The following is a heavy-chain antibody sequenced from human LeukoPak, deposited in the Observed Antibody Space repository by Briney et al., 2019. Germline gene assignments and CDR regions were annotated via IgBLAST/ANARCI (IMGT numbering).Heavy chain of an antibody. J-gene: IGHJ6*04. CDR3: ARTAVTTDYYYYCGMDV. CDR1: GGPFSCYY. V-gene: IGHV4-34*01. D-gene: IGHD4-17*01. CDR2: IHHSGST. Sequence: SDTLSLTCAVYGGPFSCYYWSWIRQPPGKGLEWIGEIHHSGSTNYNPSLQSRVTISVDTSKSQFSLKLSSVTAADTAVYYCARTAVTTDYYYYCGMDVWGKGTTVTVSS.